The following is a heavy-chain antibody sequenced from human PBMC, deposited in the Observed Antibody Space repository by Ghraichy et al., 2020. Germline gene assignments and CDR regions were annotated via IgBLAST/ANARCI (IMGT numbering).Heavy chain of an antibody. CDR3: AGSKYYYDSSGYYYPPRDY. J-gene: IGHJ4*02. CDR1: GGSISSYY. D-gene: IGHD3-22*01. V-gene: IGHV4-59*01. CDR2: IYYSGST. Sequence: ESLNISCTVSGGSISSYYWSWIRQPPGKGLEWIGYIYYSGSTNYNPSLKSRVTISVDTSKNQFSLKLSSVTAADTAVYYCAGSKYYYDSSGYYYPPRDYWGQGTLVTVSS.